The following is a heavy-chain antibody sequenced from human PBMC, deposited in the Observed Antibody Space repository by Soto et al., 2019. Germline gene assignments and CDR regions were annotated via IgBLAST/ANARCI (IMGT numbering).Heavy chain of an antibody. CDR2: INHSGST. CDR3: GRGTITNSNNNGLDP. Sequence: SETLSLTCAVYGGSFGGYYWSWIRQPPGKGLEWIGEINHSGSTNYTPSLKSRVTISVDTSKNQFSLKLSSVTAADTAVHYCGRGTITNSNNNGLDPWGQETLLTVPS. D-gene: IGHD3-10*01. V-gene: IGHV4-34*01. CDR1: GGSFGGYY. J-gene: IGHJ5*02.